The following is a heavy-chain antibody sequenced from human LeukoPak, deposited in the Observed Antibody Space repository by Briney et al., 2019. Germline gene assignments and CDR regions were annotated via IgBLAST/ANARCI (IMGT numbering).Heavy chain of an antibody. CDR1: GFIFSNYW. D-gene: IGHD2/OR15-2a*01. Sequence: GGSLRLSCVASGFIFSNYWMAWVRQAPGKGLEWVSTINSDENTYYADSVKGRFTISRDTSKNTLYLQMNSLRAEDTAVYYCATTEYQLLHLVYWGQGTLVTVSS. J-gene: IGHJ4*02. CDR2: INSDENT. CDR3: ATTEYQLLHLVY. V-gene: IGHV3-23*01.